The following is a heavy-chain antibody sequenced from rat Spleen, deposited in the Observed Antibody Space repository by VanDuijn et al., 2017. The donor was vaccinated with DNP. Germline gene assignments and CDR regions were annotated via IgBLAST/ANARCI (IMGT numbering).Heavy chain of an antibody. Sequence: EVQLVESGGGLVQPGRSLKLSCAASGFTFTFYGMAWVRQAPTKGLEWVASISPSGGSTYYRDSVKGRFTVSRDNAKSSLYLQMDSLRSEDTATYYCARRSYYFDYWGQGVMVTVSS. CDR2: ISPSGGST. CDR3: ARRSYYFDY. V-gene: IGHV5S23*01. J-gene: IGHJ2*01. CDR1: GFTFTFYG.